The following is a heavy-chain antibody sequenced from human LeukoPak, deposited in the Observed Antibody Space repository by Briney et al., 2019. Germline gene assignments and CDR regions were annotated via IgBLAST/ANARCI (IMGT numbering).Heavy chain of an antibody. CDR1: GFTFTPYA. J-gene: IGHJ4*02. V-gene: IGHV3-30-3*01. Sequence: PGGSLRLSCAASGFTFTPYAMHWVRQAPGKGLEWVAVISTDGTIEYYADSVKGRFTISRDNSKNTLYLEMNSLRAEDTAVYFCARARSSTFSYSDYWGQGTLVTVSS. CDR2: ISTDGTIE. CDR3: ARARSSTFSYSDY. D-gene: IGHD2-21*01.